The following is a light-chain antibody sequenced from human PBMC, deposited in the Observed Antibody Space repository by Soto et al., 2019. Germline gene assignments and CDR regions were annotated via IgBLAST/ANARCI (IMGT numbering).Light chain of an antibody. V-gene: IGKV1-39*01. Sequence: EIPLTQSPSSLAASVGDRLTLTCRASRNVSIYLNWYQHKPGKGPTLLIHATSNLQIGVPSRFSGSGSGTEVTLTISSLEPEDVGTYYCQQSYKMSSCGQGTRLVIK. J-gene: IGKJ5*01. CDR3: QQSYKMSS. CDR2: ATS. CDR1: RNVSIY.